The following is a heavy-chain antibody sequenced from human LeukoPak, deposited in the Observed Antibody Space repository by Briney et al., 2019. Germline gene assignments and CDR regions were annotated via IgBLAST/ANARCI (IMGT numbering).Heavy chain of an antibody. D-gene: IGHD6-19*01. CDR1: GYAFTSYG. CDR2: ISAYNSNK. Sequence: ASVKVSFSASGYAFTSYGISWVRHAPGQGLERVGVISAYNSNKNYAQKLQGRVTIITDTYTSTAYKELRSLRSDDTAGYYCARASGWYVDNWFDPWGQGTLVTVSS. V-gene: IGHV1-18*01. CDR3: ARASGWYVDNWFDP. J-gene: IGHJ5*02.